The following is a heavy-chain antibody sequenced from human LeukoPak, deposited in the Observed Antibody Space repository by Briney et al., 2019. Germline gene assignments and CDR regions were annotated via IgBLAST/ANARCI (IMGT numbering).Heavy chain of an antibody. Sequence: AGGSLRLSCAASGFLFRGFAMTWVRQAPGKGLQWVAAISGSGDSTYYADSVRGRFTVSRDNSNDILYLQVNSLTVEDTAVYFCTRDPGGGYSPTWYEGLFKYWGQGTLLSVSS. V-gene: IGHV3-23*01. CDR2: ISGSGDST. CDR1: GFLFRGFA. D-gene: IGHD5-18*01. J-gene: IGHJ4*02. CDR3: TRDPGGGYSPTWYEGLFKY.